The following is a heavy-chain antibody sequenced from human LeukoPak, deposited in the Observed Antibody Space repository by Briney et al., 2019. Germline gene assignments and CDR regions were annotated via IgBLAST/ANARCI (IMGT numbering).Heavy chain of an antibody. CDR3: ARDPRDGYNSLDY. V-gene: IGHV3-7*05. D-gene: IGHD5-24*01. Sequence: GGSLRLSCAASGFTFSSYWMSWVRQAPGKGLEWVANIKEDGSEKSYVDSVKGRFTISRDNAKNSLYLQMISLRAEDTAVYYYARDPRDGYNSLDYWGQGTLVTVSS. J-gene: IGHJ4*02. CDR1: GFTFSSYW. CDR2: IKEDGSEK.